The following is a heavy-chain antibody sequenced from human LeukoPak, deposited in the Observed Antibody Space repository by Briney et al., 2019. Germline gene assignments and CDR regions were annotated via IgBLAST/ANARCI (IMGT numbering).Heavy chain of an antibody. D-gene: IGHD3-22*01. CDR2: ISTYNGNT. J-gene: IGHJ4*02. CDR1: GYTFTSYG. Sequence: ASVKVSCKASGYTFTSYGISWVRQAPGQGLEWMGWISTYNGNTNYAQRLQGRVTMTIDTSTSTAYMELRSLRSDDMAVYYCARDEGIAAVGPDGAYYYDSSGSDYWGQGTLVTVSS. CDR3: ARDEGIAAVGPDGAYYYDSSGSDY. V-gene: IGHV1-18*03.